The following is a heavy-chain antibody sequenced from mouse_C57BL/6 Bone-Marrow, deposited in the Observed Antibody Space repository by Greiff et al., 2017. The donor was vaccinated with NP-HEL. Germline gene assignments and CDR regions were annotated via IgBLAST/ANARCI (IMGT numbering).Heavy chain of an antibody. CDR1: GFTFTDYY. D-gene: IGHD2-4*01. CDR2: IRNKANGYTT. Sequence: EVQRVESGGGLVQPGGSLSLSCAASGFTFTDYYMSWVRQPPGKALEWLGFIRNKANGYTTEYSASVKGRFTISRDNSQSILYLQMNALRAEDSATYYCARSDYDYDGAMDYWGQGTSVTVSS. CDR3: ARSDYDYDGAMDY. J-gene: IGHJ4*01. V-gene: IGHV7-3*01.